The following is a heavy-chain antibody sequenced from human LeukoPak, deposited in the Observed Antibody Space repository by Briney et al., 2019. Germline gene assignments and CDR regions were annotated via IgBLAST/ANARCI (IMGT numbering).Heavy chain of an antibody. D-gene: IGHD4-17*01. CDR1: GYTFTSYY. J-gene: IGHJ4*02. Sequence: ASVKVSCKASGYTFTSYYMHWVRQAPGQGLEWMGIINPSGGSTNYAQKFQGRVTITADKSTSTAYMELSSLRSEDTAVYYCARSSWLGDYEPIDYWGQGTLVTVSS. CDR2: INPSGGST. CDR3: ARSSWLGDYEPIDY. V-gene: IGHV1-46*01.